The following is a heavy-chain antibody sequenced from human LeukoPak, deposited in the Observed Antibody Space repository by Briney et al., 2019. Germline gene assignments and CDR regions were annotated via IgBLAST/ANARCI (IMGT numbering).Heavy chain of an antibody. CDR1: GYTFTGYY. J-gene: IGHJ4*02. CDR3: ARDLSPYYYDSSGYWDY. D-gene: IGHD3-22*01. CDR2: INPNSGGT. V-gene: IGHV1-2*02. Sequence: GASVKVSCKASGYTFTGYYMHWVRQAPGQGLEWMGWINPNSGGTNYAQKFQGRVTMTRDTSISTAYMELSRLRSDDTAVYYCARDLSPYYYDSSGYWDYWGQGTLVTVSS.